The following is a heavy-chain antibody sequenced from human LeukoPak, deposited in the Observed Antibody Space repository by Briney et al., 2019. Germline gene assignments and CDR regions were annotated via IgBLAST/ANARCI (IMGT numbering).Heavy chain of an antibody. V-gene: IGHV4-31*03. Sequence: SETLSLTCTVSGGSISSGGYYWSWIRQHPGKGLEWIGYIYYSGSTYYNPSLKSRVTISVDTSKNQFSLKLSSVTAADTAVYYCARSRRIMITFGGVIVIPFDYWGQGTLATVSS. CDR3: ARSRRIMITFGGVIVIPFDY. J-gene: IGHJ4*02. D-gene: IGHD3-16*02. CDR2: IYYSGST. CDR1: GGSISSGGYY.